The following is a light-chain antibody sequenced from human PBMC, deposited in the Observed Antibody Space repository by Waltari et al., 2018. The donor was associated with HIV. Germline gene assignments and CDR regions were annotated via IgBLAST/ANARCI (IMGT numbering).Light chain of an antibody. Sequence: QSVLTQTPSASGTTGQRVIVSCSGSSSHIGSNTVNWYQQLPGAAPRLLIHSLDQRPSGVPDRFSGSKSGASASLAISGLQSEDEADYYCAAWDDSLNAYVFGGGTKVTVL. V-gene: IGLV1-44*01. J-gene: IGLJ1*01. CDR1: SSHIGSNT. CDR3: AAWDDSLNAYV. CDR2: SLD.